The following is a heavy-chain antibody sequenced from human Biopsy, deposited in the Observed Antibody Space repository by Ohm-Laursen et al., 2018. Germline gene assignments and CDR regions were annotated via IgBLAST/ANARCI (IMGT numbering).Heavy chain of an antibody. CDR2: IYVRGSTA. Sequence: SETLSLTCTVSGDSVSSGSFYWTWIRQPPGQGLEYIGYIYVRGSTANYNPSLESRVTMSVDMPKNQFSLKLSSVTAADTAIYYCARGMRSSGWPYFDSWGQGTLVTVSS. CDR1: GDSVSSGSFY. D-gene: IGHD6-19*01. V-gene: IGHV4-61*01. CDR3: ARGMRSSGWPYFDS. J-gene: IGHJ4*02.